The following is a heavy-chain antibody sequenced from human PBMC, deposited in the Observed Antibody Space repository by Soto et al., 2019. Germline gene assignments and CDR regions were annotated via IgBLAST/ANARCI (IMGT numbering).Heavy chain of an antibody. CDR2: IKSKTDGGTT. D-gene: IGHD6-6*01. J-gene: IGHJ4*02. CDR1: GFTFSNAW. Sequence: EVQLVESGGGLVKPGGSLRLSCAASGFTFSNAWLSWVRQAPGKGLEWVGRIKSKTDGGTTDYTALVKGRFTISRDESKNTLYLQMNSLKTEDTAVYYCTTGSTSTKNYWGQGALVAVSS. CDR3: TTGSTSTKNY. V-gene: IGHV3-15*01.